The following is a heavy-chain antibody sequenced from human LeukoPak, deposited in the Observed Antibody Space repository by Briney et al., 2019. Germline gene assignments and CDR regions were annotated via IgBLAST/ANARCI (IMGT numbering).Heavy chain of an antibody. D-gene: IGHD6-19*01. CDR3: AKVGSASSFDY. CDR1: GFTFSSYT. CDR2: TSGSGGST. J-gene: IGHJ4*02. V-gene: IGHV3-23*01. Sequence: PGGSLRLSCAASGFTFSSYTMSWVRQAPGKGLEWVSATSGSGGSTYYADPVKGRFTISRDNSKNTLYLQMNSLRAEDTAVYYCAKVGSASSFDYWGQGTLVTVSS.